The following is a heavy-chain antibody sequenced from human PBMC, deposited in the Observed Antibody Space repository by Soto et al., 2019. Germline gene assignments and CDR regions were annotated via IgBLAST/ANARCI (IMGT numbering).Heavy chain of an antibody. J-gene: IGHJ5*02. CDR1: GYRFTSYW. CDR2: IFPSDSDA. D-gene: IGHD3-22*01. Sequence: GESLKISCRTSGYRFTSYWIAWVRQMPGKGLEWMGIIFPSDSDARYSPSFQGQVTISADRSTSTVFLQWASLKASDTAVYFCARKDKSGYFNWFDPWGQGTLVTVSS. CDR3: ARKDKSGYFNWFDP. V-gene: IGHV5-51*01.